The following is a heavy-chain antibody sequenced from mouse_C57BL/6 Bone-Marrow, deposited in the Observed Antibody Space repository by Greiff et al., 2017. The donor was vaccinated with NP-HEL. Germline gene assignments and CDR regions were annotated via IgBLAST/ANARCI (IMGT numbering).Heavy chain of an antibody. Sequence: EVNLVESGGGLVKPGGSLKLSCAASGFTFSSYAMSWVRQTPEKRLEWVATISDGGSYTYYPDNVKGRFTISRDNAKNNLYLQMSHLKSEDTAMYYCARETGKRTWFAYWGQGTLVTVSA. CDR2: ISDGGSYT. V-gene: IGHV5-4*01. CDR3: ARETGKRTWFAY. J-gene: IGHJ3*01. CDR1: GFTFSSYA. D-gene: IGHD4-1*01.